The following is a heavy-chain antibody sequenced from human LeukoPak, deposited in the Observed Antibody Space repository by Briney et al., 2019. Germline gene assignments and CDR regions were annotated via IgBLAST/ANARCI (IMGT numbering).Heavy chain of an antibody. CDR3: ARDLQSGGFDAFDI. J-gene: IGHJ3*02. CDR1: GYTFTAYY. CDR2: INPDSGGT. Sequence: GASVKVPCKPSGYTFTAYYIHWVRQAPGQGLEWMGWINPDSGGTNYAQKFQGRVTMTRDTSISTAYMELSGLRSDDTAMYYCARDLQSGGFDAFDIWGQGTMVTVSS. D-gene: IGHD1-26*01. V-gene: IGHV1-2*02.